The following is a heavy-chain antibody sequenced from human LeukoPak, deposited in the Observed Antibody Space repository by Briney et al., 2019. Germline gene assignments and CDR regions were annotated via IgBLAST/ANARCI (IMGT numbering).Heavy chain of an antibody. CDR1: GFTVSSNY. CDR3: ARVMPGYRSDAFDI. J-gene: IGHJ3*02. CDR2: IYSGGST. Sequence: GGSLRLSCAASGFTVSSNYMSWVRQAPGKGLEWVPVIYSGGSTYYADSVKGRFTISRDNSKNTLYLQMNSLRAEDTAVYYCARVMPGYRSDAFDIWGQGTMVTVSS. V-gene: IGHV3-53*01. D-gene: IGHD3-9*01.